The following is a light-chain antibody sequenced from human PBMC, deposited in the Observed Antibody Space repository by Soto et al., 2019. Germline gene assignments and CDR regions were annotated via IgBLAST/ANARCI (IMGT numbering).Light chain of an antibody. CDR2: DAS. CDR3: QQRTKWLT. V-gene: IGKV3-11*01. CDR1: QNVSTY. J-gene: IGKJ3*01. Sequence: EIVLTQSPATLSLSPGERVTLSCRASQNVSTYLAWYQQKPGQAPRLLIYDASDRATGIPARFSGSGSGTDFTLTISSPEPEDSAVYYCQQRTKWLTFGPGTKVDI.